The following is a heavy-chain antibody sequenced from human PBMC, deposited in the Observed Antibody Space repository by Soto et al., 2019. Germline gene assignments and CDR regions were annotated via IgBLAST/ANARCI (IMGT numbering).Heavy chain of an antibody. V-gene: IGHV3-21*01. CDR3: AREEDSSGYYYPYYYYYGMDV. CDR2: ISSSSSYI. D-gene: IGHD3-22*01. Sequence: PGGSLRLSCAASGFTFSSYSMNWVRQAPGKGLEWVSSISSSSSYIYYADSVKGRFTISRDNAKNSLYLQMNSLRAEDTAVYYCAREEDSSGYYYPYYYYYGMDVWGQGTTVTSP. J-gene: IGHJ6*02. CDR1: GFTFSSYS.